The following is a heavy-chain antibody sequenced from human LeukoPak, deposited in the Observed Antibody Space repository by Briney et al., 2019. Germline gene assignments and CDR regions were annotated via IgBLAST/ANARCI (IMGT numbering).Heavy chain of an antibody. J-gene: IGHJ6*02. CDR3: AREFGGGMDV. V-gene: IGHV4-59*01. Sequence: SETLSLTCTVSGGSISSYYWSWIRQPPGKGLEWIGYIYYSGSTNYNPSLKSRVTISVDTSKNQLSLKLSSVTAADTAVYYCAREFGGGMDVWGQGTTVTVSS. CDR1: GGSISSYY. CDR2: IYYSGST. D-gene: IGHD3-10*01.